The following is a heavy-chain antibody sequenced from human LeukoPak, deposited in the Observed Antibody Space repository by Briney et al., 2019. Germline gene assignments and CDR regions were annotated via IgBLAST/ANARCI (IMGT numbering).Heavy chain of an antibody. CDR2: IYYSGST. D-gene: IGHD1-26*01. CDR1: GGSISSYY. CDR3: ARGIPIRGSYYVRRAYYFDY. V-gene: IGHV4-59*01. Sequence: SETLSLTCIVSGGSISSYYWSWIRQPPGKGLEWIGYIYYSGSTNYNPSLKSRVTISVDTSKNQFSLKLSSVTAADTAVYYCARGIPIRGSYYVRRAYYFDYWGQGTLVTVSS. J-gene: IGHJ4*02.